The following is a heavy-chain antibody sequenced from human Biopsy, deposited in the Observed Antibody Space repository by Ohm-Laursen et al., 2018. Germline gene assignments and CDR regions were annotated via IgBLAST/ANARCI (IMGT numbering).Heavy chain of an antibody. D-gene: IGHD2-2*02. CDR1: GFTFTSYE. CDR2: IHYTGSPI. V-gene: IGHV3-48*03. J-gene: IGHJ6*02. Sequence: SLRPSCAASGFTFTSYEMNWVRQASGKGLEWVANIHYTGSPIYYADSVRGRFTISRDNGEYSLFLQMNSLRVDDSAVYYCARRIPLYGMDVWGQGTTVTVSS. CDR3: ARRIPLYGMDV.